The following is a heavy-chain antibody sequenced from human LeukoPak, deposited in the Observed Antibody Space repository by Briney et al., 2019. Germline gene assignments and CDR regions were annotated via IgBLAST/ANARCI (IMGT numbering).Heavy chain of an antibody. Sequence: GGSLRLSCAASGFTVSSNYMSSVRQAPGKGLEWVSVIYSGGSTYYADSVKGRFTISRDNSKNTLYLQMNSLRAEDTAVYYCARDPPPQYSSGWYGWGQGTLVTVSS. J-gene: IGHJ4*02. V-gene: IGHV3-66*01. CDR3: ARDPPPQYSSGWYG. CDR2: IYSGGST. CDR1: GFTVSSNY. D-gene: IGHD6-19*01.